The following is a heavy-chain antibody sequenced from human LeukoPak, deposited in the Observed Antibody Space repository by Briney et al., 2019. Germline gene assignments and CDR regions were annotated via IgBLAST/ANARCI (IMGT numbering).Heavy chain of an antibody. CDR3: ARGPDTAMVTPPSYYYGMDV. Sequence: GASVKVSCKASGGTFSSYAISWVRQAPGQGLEWMGGIIPIFGTANYAQKFQGRVTITADESTSTAYMELSSLRSEDTAVYYCARGPDTAMVTPPSYYYGMDVWGQGTTVTVSS. D-gene: IGHD5-18*01. CDR1: GGTFSSYA. J-gene: IGHJ6*02. V-gene: IGHV1-69*13. CDR2: IIPIFGTA.